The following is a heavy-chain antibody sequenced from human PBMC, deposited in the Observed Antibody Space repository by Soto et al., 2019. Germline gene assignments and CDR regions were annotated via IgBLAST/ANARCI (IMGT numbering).Heavy chain of an antibody. V-gene: IGHV1-69*06. CDR2: IIPIFGTA. CDR1: GGTFSSYA. J-gene: IGHJ1*01. Sequence: ASVKVSCKASGGTFSSYAISWVRQAPGQGLEWMGGIIPIFGTANYAQKFQGRVTITADKSTSTAYMELSSLRSEDTAVYYCARDRATCEHGHGAEYFQHWGQGTLVTVSS. D-gene: IGHD3-10*01. CDR3: ARDRATCEHGHGAEYFQH.